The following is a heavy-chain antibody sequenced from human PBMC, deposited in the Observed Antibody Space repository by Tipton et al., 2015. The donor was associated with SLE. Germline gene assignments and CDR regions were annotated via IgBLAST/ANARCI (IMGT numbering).Heavy chain of an antibody. CDR2: IYTSGST. Sequence: TLSLTCTVSGGSISSGSYYWSWIRQPAGKGLEWIGYIYTSGSTNYNPSLKSRVTRSVDTSKNQFSLKLSSVTAADTAVYYCARYITIFGVVMVYWGQGTLVTVFS. V-gene: IGHV4-61*09. CDR3: ARYITIFGVVMVY. CDR1: GGSISSGSYY. D-gene: IGHD3-3*01. J-gene: IGHJ4*02.